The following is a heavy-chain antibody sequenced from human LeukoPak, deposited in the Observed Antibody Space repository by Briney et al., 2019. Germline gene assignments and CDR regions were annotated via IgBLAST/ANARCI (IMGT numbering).Heavy chain of an antibody. CDR2: IYYSGST. CDR1: GASVSGDSISSYY. D-gene: IGHD4-23*01. Sequence: SETLSLTCTVSGASVSGDSISSYYWSWIRQPPGKGLEWIGSIYYSGSTNYNPSLKSRVTFSVDTSKNQFSLKVNSVTAADTAVYYCARGATVVTGWFDPWGQGTLVTVSS. J-gene: IGHJ5*02. CDR3: ARGATVVTGWFDP. V-gene: IGHV4-61*01.